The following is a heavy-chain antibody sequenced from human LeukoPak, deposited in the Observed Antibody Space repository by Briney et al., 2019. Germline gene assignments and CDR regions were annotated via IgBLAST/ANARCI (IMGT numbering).Heavy chain of an antibody. J-gene: IGHJ4*02. CDR2: ISSSGSTI. V-gene: IGHV3-48*03. CDR1: GLTFSSYE. D-gene: IGHD3-10*01. CDR3: ARDPDGSGKDY. Sequence: GGSLRLSCAASGLTFSSYEMNWVRQAPGKGLEWVSYISSSGSTIYYADSVKGRFTISRDNAKNSLYLQMDSLRAEDTAVYYCARDPDGSGKDYWGQGTLVTVSS.